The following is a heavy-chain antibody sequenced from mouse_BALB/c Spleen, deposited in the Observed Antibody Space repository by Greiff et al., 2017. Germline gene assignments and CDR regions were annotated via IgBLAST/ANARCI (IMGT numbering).Heavy chain of an antibody. CDR3: ASTPLYYGSSPWYFDV. Sequence: EVQLQQSGAELVKPGASVKLSCTASGFNIKDTYMHWVKQRPEQGLEWIGRIDPANGNTKYDPKFQGKATITADTSSNTAYLQLSSLTSEDTAVYYCASTPLYYGSSPWYFDVWGAGTTVTVSS. V-gene: IGHV14-3*02. CDR2: IDPANGNT. CDR1: GFNIKDTY. J-gene: IGHJ1*01. D-gene: IGHD1-1*01.